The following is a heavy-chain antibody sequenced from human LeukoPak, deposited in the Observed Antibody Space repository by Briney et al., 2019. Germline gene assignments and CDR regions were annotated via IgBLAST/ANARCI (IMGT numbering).Heavy chain of an antibody. J-gene: IGHJ3*02. CDR2: INPNSGGT. CDR1: GYTFTGYY. D-gene: IGHD2-15*01. CDR3: AREGCSGGSCYRAFDI. Sequence: ASVKVSCKASGYTFTGYYMHWVRQAPGQGLEWMGWINPNSGGTNYAQKFQGRVTMTRDTSISTAYMELSRLRSDDTAVYYCAREGCSGGSCYRAFDIWGQGTMVTVSS. V-gene: IGHV1-2*02.